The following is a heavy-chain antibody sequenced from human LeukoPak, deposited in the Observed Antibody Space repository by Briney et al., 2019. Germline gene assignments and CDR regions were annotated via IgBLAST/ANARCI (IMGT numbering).Heavy chain of an antibody. CDR2: IYSGGST. Sequence: PGGSLRLSSAASGFTVSSNYMSWVRQAPGKGLEWVSVIYSGGSTYYADSVKGRFTISRDNSKNTLYLQMNSLRAEDTAVYYCARPQQRTMVRGSAFDIWGQGTMVTVSS. V-gene: IGHV3-53*01. CDR1: GFTVSSNY. CDR3: ARPQQRTMVRGSAFDI. J-gene: IGHJ3*02. D-gene: IGHD3-10*01.